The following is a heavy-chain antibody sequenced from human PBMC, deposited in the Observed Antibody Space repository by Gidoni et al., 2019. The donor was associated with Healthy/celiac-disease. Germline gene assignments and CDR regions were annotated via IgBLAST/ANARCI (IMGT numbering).Heavy chain of an antibody. CDR2: ISYDGSNK. Sequence: QVQLVESGGGVVQPGRSLRLSCAASGFTFSSYGMHWVRQAPGKGLEWVAVISYDGSNKYYADSVKGRFTISRDNSKNTLYLQMNSLRAEDTAVYYCAKDIGRMATVYGMDVWGQGTTVTVSS. J-gene: IGHJ6*02. D-gene: IGHD5-12*01. V-gene: IGHV3-30*18. CDR1: GFTFSSYG. CDR3: AKDIGRMATVYGMDV.